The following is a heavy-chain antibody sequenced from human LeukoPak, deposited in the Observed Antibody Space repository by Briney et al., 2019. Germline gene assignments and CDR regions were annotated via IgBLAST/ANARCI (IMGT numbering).Heavy chain of an antibody. CDR1: GGSISSSSYY. CDR3: ARHRYGSYYYMDV. D-gene: IGHD3-10*01. V-gene: IGHV4-39*01. Sequence: SETLSLTCTVSGGSISSSSYYWGWIRQPPGKGLEWIGSIYYSGSTYYNPSLKSRVTISVDTSKNQFSLKLSSVTAADTAVYYCARHRYGSYYYMDVWGKGTRSPSP. J-gene: IGHJ6*03. CDR2: IYYSGST.